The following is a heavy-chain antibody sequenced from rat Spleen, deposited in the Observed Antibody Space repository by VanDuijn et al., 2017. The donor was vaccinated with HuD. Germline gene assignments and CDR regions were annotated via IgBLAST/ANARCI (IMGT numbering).Heavy chain of an antibody. D-gene: IGHD1-12*02. CDR1: GFTFSNYG. CDR2: ISTGGGNT. V-gene: IGHV5S13*01. CDR3: AKSRFYYYDGGYYCFNY. Sequence: EVQLVESGGGLVQPGRSLKLSCAASGFTFSNYGMAWVRQTPTKGLEWVASISTGGGNTYYRDSVKGRFNISRDNAKSTLFLQMDSLRSEDTATYYCAKSRFYYYDGGYYCFNYWGLGVMVTVSS. J-gene: IGHJ2*01.